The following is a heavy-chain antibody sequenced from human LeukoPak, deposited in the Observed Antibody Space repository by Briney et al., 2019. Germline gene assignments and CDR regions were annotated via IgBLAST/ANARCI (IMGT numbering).Heavy chain of an antibody. CDR1: GFTVSSNY. D-gene: IGHD4-17*01. Sequence: PGGSLRLSCAASGFTVSSNYMSWVRQAPGKGLEWVSVIYSGGSTYYADSVKGRFTISRDNSKNTLYLQMNSLRAEDTAVYYCARLVTVTTPDGNWFDPWGQGTLVTVSS. V-gene: IGHV3-53*01. CDR3: ARLVTVTTPDGNWFDP. J-gene: IGHJ5*02. CDR2: IYSGGST.